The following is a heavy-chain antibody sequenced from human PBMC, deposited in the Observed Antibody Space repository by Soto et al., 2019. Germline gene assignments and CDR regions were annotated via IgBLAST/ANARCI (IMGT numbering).Heavy chain of an antibody. CDR3: AKDVAMVRGVDPDAFDI. V-gene: IGHV3-30*18. J-gene: IGHJ3*02. D-gene: IGHD3-10*01. Sequence: QVQLVESGGGVVQPGRSLRLSCAASGFTFSSYGMHWVRQAPGKGLEWVAVISYDGSNKYYADSVKGRFTISRDNSKNTLYLQMNSLRAEDTAVYYCAKDVAMVRGVDPDAFDIWGQGTMVTVSS. CDR1: GFTFSSYG. CDR2: ISYDGSNK.